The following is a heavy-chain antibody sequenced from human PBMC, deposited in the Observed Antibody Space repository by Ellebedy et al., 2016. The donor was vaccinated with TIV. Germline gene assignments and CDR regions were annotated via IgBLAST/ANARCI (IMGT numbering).Heavy chain of an antibody. CDR3: ASQGAFDI. V-gene: IGHV3-30-3*01. CDR1: GFTFSSYA. Sequence: GESLKISXAASGFTFSSYAMHWVRQAPGKGLEWVAVISYDGSNKYYADSVKGRFTISRDNSKNTLYLQMNSLRAEDTAVYYCASQGAFDIWGQGTMVTVSS. J-gene: IGHJ3*02. CDR2: ISYDGSNK.